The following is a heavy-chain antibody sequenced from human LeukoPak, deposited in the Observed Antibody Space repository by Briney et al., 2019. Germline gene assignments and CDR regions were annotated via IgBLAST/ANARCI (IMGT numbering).Heavy chain of an antibody. Sequence: GGSLRLSCAASGFTFSNYWMNWVRQAPGKGLEWVANIKQDGSDKYYVDSVKGRFTISRDNAKSTLYLQMNSLRAEDTAVYYCARDRGLFFDCWGQGTLVTASS. CDR3: ARDRGLFFDC. J-gene: IGHJ4*02. V-gene: IGHV3-7*01. CDR1: GFTFSNYW. CDR2: IKQDGSDK. D-gene: IGHD3/OR15-3a*01.